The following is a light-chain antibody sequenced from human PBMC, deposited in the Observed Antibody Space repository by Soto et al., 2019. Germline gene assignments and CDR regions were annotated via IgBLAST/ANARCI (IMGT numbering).Light chain of an antibody. CDR2: EVS. CDR3: SSYTSSSTRV. CDR1: SSDVGGYND. Sequence: QSALTQPASVSGSPGQSITISCTGTSSDVGGYNDVSWYQQHPGKAPKLTIYEVSNRPSGVSNRFSGSKSGNTASLTISGLQAEDEADYYCSSYTSSSTRVFGTGTKVTVL. J-gene: IGLJ1*01. V-gene: IGLV2-14*01.